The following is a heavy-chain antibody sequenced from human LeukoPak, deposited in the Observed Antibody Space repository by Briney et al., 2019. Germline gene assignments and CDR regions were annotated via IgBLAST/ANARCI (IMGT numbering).Heavy chain of an antibody. CDR3: ARDTRMSYFYMDV. V-gene: IGHV4-59*11. CDR2: LYYSGST. J-gene: IGHJ6*03. CDR1: GDSISSHY. Sequence: SETLSLTCTVSGDSISSHYWSWIRQPPGKGLEWIGYLYYSGSTKYNPSLKSRVTISVDTSKNQFSLKLSSVTAADTAVYYCARDTRMSYFYMDVWGKGPRSPFP. D-gene: IGHD1-14*01.